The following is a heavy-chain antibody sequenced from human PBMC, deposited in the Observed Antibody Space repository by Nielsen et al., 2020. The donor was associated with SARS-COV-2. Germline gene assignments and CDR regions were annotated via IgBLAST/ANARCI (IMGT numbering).Heavy chain of an antibody. CDR2: ISGSGGST. J-gene: IGHJ3*02. CDR3: ASDDQRDAFDI. V-gene: IGHV3-23*01. CDR1: GFTFSSYA. D-gene: IGHD1-1*01. Sequence: GESLKISCAASGFTFSSYAMSWVRQAPGKGLEWVSAISGSGGSTYYADSVKGRFTISRDNSKNTLYLQMNSLRAEDTAVYYCASDDQRDAFDIWGQGTMVTVSS.